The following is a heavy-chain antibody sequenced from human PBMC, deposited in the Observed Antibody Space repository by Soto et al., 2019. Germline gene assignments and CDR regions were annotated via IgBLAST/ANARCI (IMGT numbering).Heavy chain of an antibody. CDR2: IIPILGIA. J-gene: IGHJ4*02. V-gene: IGHV1-69*02. CDR3: ARAQMGLIDY. Sequence: QVQLVQSGAEVKKPGSSVKVSCKASGGTFSSYTISWVRQAPGQGLEWMGRIIPILGIANYEQKFQGRVPIXXDKSTSTAYMERSSLRSEDTAVYYCARAQMGLIDYWGQGTLVTVSS. CDR1: GGTFSSYT. D-gene: IGHD2-8*01.